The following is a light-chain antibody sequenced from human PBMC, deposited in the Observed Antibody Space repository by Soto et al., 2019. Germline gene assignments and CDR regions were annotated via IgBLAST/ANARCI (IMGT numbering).Light chain of an antibody. CDR1: SSDVGGYNY. CDR3: SSYTSSSTPRV. CDR2: EVT. Sequence: QSALTQPASVSGSPGQSITISFTGTSSDVGGYNYVSWYQQHPGKAPKLMIYEVTNRPSGGSNRFSGSKSGNTASLTISGLQAEDEADYYCSSYTSSSTPRVFGTGTKVTVL. V-gene: IGLV2-14*01. J-gene: IGLJ1*01.